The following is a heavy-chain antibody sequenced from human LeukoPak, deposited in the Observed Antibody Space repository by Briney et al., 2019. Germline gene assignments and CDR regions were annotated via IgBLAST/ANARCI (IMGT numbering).Heavy chain of an antibody. CDR3: ASRRGQGAFDI. Sequence: SETLSLTCTVSGYSISSGYYWSWIRQPAGKGLEWIGRIYTSGSTNYNPSLKSRVTISVDTSKNQFSLKLNSVTAADTAVYYCASRRGQGAFDIWGQGTMATVSS. CDR2: IYTSGST. CDR1: GYSISSGYY. D-gene: IGHD1-14*01. V-gene: IGHV4-61*02. J-gene: IGHJ3*02.